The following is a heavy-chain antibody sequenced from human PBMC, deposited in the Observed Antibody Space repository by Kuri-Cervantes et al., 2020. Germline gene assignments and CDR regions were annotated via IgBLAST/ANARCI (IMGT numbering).Heavy chain of an antibody. D-gene: IGHD3-10*01. Sequence: GGSLRLSCAASGFTFDDYAMHWVRQAPGKGLEWVSGISWNSGSIGYADSVKGRFTISRDNSKNTVFLQMNSLRAEDTAVYYCARGTGGGSYLIDYWGQGTLVTVSS. CDR3: ARGTGGGSYLIDY. J-gene: IGHJ4*02. CDR2: ISWNSGSI. CDR1: GFTFDDYA. V-gene: IGHV3-9*01.